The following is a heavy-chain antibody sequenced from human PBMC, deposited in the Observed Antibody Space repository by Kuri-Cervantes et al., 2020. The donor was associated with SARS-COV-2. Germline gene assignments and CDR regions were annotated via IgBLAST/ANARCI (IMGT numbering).Heavy chain of an antibody. CDR1: GFTFDDYG. V-gene: IGHV3-20*04. CDR2: INWNGGST. Sequence: GESLKISCAASGFTFDDYGMSWVRQAPGKGLEWVSGINWNGGSTGYADSVKGRFTISRDNAKNSLYLQMNSLRAEDTAVYYCARGSSSTYFDYWGQGTLVTVSS. J-gene: IGHJ4*02. D-gene: IGHD6-6*01. CDR3: ARGSSSTYFDY.